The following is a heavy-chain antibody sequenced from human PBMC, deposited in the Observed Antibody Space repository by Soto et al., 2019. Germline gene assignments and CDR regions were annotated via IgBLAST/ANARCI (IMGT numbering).Heavy chain of an antibody. CDR2: VSSSGTRA. CDR3: VRDSDNDYELLFDG. Sequence: GPVRLSCAAHGLTVSAYSMSWVRQAPGKEMEWFAVVSSSGTRAWYGASVRGRLTISRDKSKNTLYLQMNSLSDEDTAVFYCVRDSDNDYELLFDGWGLGTLVTVSS. J-gene: IGHJ4*02. D-gene: IGHD4-17*01. V-gene: IGHV3-23*01. CDR1: GLTVSAYS.